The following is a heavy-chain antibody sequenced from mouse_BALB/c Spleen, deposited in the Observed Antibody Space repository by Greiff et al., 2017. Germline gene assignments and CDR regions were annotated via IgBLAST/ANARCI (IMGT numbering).Heavy chain of an antibody. V-gene: IGHV3-6*02. D-gene: IGHD2-1*01. J-gene: IGHJ2*01. CDR1: GYSITSGYY. CDR3: ARDDGNYLYHFDY. Sequence: VQLKESGPGLVKPSQSLSLTCSVTGYSITSGYYWNWIRQFPGNKLEWMGYISYDGSNNYNPSLQNRISITRDTSKNQFFLKLNSVTTEDTATYYCARDDGNYLYHFDYRGQGTTLTVSS. CDR2: ISYDGSN.